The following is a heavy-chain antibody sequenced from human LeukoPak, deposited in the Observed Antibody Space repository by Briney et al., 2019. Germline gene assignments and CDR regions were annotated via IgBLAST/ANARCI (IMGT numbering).Heavy chain of an antibody. CDR3: ARGKLGAIEY. CDR1: GFTLTNFG. J-gene: IGHJ4*02. D-gene: IGHD1-26*01. V-gene: IGHV3-74*01. Sequence: GRSLSLSCAVSGFTLTNFGMHWVRHGPGKGLEWVSRTNSEGTSTSYADSMRGRFTISPDNAKNTLYLQMNSLRAEDTAVYYCARGKLGAIEYWGQGTLVTVSS. CDR2: TNSEGTST.